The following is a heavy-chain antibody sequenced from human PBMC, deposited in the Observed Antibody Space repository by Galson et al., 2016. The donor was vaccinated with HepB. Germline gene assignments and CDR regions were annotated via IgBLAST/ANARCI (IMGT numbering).Heavy chain of an antibody. D-gene: IGHD6-19*01. CDR2: ISGTGTTI. CDR3: ARDVGSDSWSPYYFAS. J-gene: IGHJ4*02. Sequence: SLRLSCAASGFTFKDFYVNWFRQVPGKGLEWISFISGTGTTIYYADSVKGRFTISRDNAKNSLYLQMTSLTAEDSAVYYCARDVGSDSWSPYYFASWGQGTLVTVSS. CDR1: GFTFKDFY. V-gene: IGHV3-11*01.